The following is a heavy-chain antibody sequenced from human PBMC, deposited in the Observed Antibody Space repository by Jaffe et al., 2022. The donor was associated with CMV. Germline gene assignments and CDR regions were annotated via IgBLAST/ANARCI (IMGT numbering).Heavy chain of an antibody. CDR2: IYYSGST. D-gene: IGHD2-2*01. CDR1: GGSISSYY. CDR3: ARTLLFDYCSSTSCNEADYYYYMDV. Sequence: QVQLQESGPGLVKPSETLSLTCTVSGGSISSYYWSWIRQPPGKGLEWIGYIYYSGSTNYNPSLKSRVTISVDTSKNQFSLKLSSVTAADTAVYYCARTLLFDYCSSTSCNEADYYYYMDVWGKGTTVTVSS. V-gene: IGHV4-59*01. J-gene: IGHJ6*03.